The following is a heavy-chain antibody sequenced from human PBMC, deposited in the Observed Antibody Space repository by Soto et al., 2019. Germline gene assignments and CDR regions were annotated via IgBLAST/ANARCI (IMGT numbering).Heavy chain of an antibody. CDR1: GGSISGYY. CDR3: ARDGPPVRGYYYYYGMDV. J-gene: IGHJ6*02. CDR2: IYTNGST. D-gene: IGHD3-16*01. Sequence: PSETLSLTCTVSGGSISGYYWSWIRQPAGKGLEWIGRIYTNGSTNYNPSLKSRVTMSVDTSKNQFSLKLSSVTAADTAVYYCARDGPPVRGYYYYYGMDVWGQGTTVTVSS. V-gene: IGHV4-4*07.